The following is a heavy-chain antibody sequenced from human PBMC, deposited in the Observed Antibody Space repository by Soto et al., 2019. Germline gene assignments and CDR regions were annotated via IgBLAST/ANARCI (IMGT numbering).Heavy chain of an antibody. CDR2: IIPIFGTA. J-gene: IGHJ4*02. Sequence: QVQLVQSGAEVKKPGSSVKVSCKASGGTFSSYAISWVRQARGQGLEWMGGIIPIFGTANYAQKFQGRVTITADESTSTAYMELISLRSEDTAVYYCARANRPHGVVIIPVYWVQGTLVTVSS. CDR3: ARANRPHGVVIIPVY. V-gene: IGHV1-69*12. D-gene: IGHD3-3*01. CDR1: GGTFSSYA.